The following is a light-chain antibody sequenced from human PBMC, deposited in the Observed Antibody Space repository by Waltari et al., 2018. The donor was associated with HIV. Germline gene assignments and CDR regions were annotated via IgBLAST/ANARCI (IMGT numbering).Light chain of an antibody. J-gene: IGLJ2*01. CDR3: QAWDRSTYVV. CDR2: QDS. Sequence: SFELTQPPSASVPPGQTATTTCSGDKLGNRYAYWYQQKPGQSPVLVIHQDSKRPSGIPERFSGSNSGNTAMLTISGTQATDEADYYCQAWDRSTYVVFGGGTKVTVL. CDR1: KLGNRY. V-gene: IGLV3-1*01.